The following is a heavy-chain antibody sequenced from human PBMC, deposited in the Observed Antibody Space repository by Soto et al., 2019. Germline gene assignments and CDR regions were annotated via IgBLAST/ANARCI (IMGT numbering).Heavy chain of an antibody. CDR2: IYYSGST. Sequence: SETLSLTGTVSVGSCSSGSYYWSWILQPPGKGLEWIGYIYYSGSTNYNPSLKSRVTISVDTSKNQFSLKLSSVTAADTAVYYCARTYYYDSSGYFRGSWFDPWGQGTLVTVSS. D-gene: IGHD3-22*01. CDR1: VGSCSSGSYY. V-gene: IGHV4-61*01. J-gene: IGHJ5*02. CDR3: ARTYYYDSSGYFRGSWFDP.